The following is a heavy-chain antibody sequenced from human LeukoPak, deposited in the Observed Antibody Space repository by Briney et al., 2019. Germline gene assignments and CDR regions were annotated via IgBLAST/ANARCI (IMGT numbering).Heavy chain of an antibody. CDR1: GFTFSSYG. Sequence: PGGSLRLSCAASGFTFSSYGMTWVRQTPGKGLEWVSRISGDSACTYYADSGKGRFTTPRDNSKNTLFLQMNSLRAEDTAVYYCAKKGLTMDSDDWFDPWGEGTLVTISS. CDR3: AKKGLTMDSDDWFDP. J-gene: IGHJ5*02. CDR2: ISGDSACT. V-gene: IGHV3-23*01. D-gene: IGHD2-2*03.